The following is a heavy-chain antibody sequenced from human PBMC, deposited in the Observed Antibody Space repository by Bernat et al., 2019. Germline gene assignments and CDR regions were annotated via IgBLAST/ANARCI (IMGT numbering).Heavy chain of an antibody. CDR3: AKDMRGYYRPSDY. V-gene: IGHV3-23*01. CDR2: IGGGGGDI. D-gene: IGHD3-22*01. CDR1: GFTFSFYA. Sequence: EVQLSESGGGLVQPGGSLRLSCEVSGFTFSFYAMNWVRQAPGKGLEWVSSIGGGGGDIYYPDSVRGQFTISRDNSKNTIYLQMNSLRAEDTAIYYCAKDMRGYYRPSDYWGQGTLVTVSS. J-gene: IGHJ4*02.